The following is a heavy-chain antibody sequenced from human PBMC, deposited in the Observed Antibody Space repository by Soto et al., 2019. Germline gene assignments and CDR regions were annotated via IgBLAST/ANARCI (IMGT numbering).Heavy chain of an antibody. CDR3: AKETLRFGHTSYFDY. D-gene: IGHD3-3*01. CDR1: GFTFSSYA. Sequence: GGSLRLSCAASGFTFSSYAMSWVRQAPGKGLEWVSAISGSGGSTYYADSMKGRFTISRDNSKNTLYLQMNSLRAEDTAVYYCAKETLRFGHTSYFDYWGQGTLVTVSS. CDR2: ISGSGGST. V-gene: IGHV3-23*01. J-gene: IGHJ4*02.